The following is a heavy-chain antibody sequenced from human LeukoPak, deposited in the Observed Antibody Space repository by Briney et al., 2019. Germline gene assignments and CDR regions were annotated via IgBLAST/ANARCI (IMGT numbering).Heavy chain of an antibody. CDR3: ARARTSGTYYFDY. D-gene: IGHD1-26*01. CDR2: ISTAGDT. CDR1: GFTFGSYD. J-gene: IGHJ4*02. V-gene: IGHV3-13*04. Sequence: GGSLRLSCAASGFTFGSYDMHWVRQATGKGLEWVSGISTAGDTYYAGSVKGRFTISRENAKSSLYLQMNSLRAGDTAVYYCARARTSGTYYFDYWGQGALVTVSS.